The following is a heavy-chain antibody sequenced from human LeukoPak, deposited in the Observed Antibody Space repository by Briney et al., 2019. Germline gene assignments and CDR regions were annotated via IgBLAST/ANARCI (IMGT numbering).Heavy chain of an antibody. CDR3: ARGSGWCSSSTCYSFDY. CDR1: GGSIISYY. D-gene: IGHD2-2*01. J-gene: IGHJ4*02. V-gene: IGHV4-59*01. Sequence: SETLSLTCSVSGGSIISYYWSWIRQPPGRGLEWIGYIYHTGTTNYNPSLKSRVTISVKTSTNQLSLRLNSVTAADTAVYYCARGSGWCSSSTCYSFDYWGQGSLVTVSS. CDR2: IYHTGTT.